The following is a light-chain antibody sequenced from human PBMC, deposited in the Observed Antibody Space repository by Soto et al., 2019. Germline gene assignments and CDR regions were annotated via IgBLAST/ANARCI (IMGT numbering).Light chain of an antibody. CDR3: QQCHATPLT. J-gene: IGKJ5*01. CDR2: GAK. CDR1: QAISNS. V-gene: IGKV1-39*01. Sequence: DIQMTQSPSFLSASVGDRVTITGRASQAISNSLNWYQQKPGKAPNLLIFGAKTLQSGVPSRFSGSGYGTDFTRTITTLQPEDVGIYYCQQCHATPLTFGQGTRLDI.